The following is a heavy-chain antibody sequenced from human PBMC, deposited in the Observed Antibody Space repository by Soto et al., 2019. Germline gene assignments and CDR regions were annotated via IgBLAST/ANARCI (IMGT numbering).Heavy chain of an antibody. J-gene: IGHJ4*02. Sequence: QVRLVESGGGVVQPGRSLRLSCAASGFTFSSYGMHWVRQAPGKGLEWVAVISYDGSNKYYADSVKGRFTISRDNSKNTLYLQMNSLRAEDTAVYYCAKPPGAAGTYFDYWGQGTLVTVSS. D-gene: IGHD6-13*01. CDR2: ISYDGSNK. V-gene: IGHV3-30*18. CDR3: AKPPGAAGTYFDY. CDR1: GFTFSSYG.